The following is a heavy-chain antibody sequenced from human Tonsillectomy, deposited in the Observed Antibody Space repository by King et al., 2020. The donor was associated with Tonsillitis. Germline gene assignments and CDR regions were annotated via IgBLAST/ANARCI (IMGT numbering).Heavy chain of an antibody. CDR1: GFTFSNYA. Sequence: VQLVESGGGLVQPGGSLRLSCAASGFTFSNYAMSWVRQALGKGLEWVSGISGSDGSTYYADSVKGRFTISRDNSKNTVYLQMNSLRAEDTAVYYCARTSYSSSFSMDVWGQGTTVTVSS. J-gene: IGHJ6*02. CDR2: ISGSDGST. CDR3: ARTSYSSSFSMDV. V-gene: IGHV3-23*04. D-gene: IGHD6-6*01.